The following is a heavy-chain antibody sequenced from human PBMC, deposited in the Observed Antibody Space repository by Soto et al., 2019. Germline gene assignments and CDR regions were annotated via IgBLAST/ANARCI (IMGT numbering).Heavy chain of an antibody. CDR2: ISGSGGST. V-gene: IGHV3-23*01. CDR3: AKLVAARCFDY. CDR1: GFTFSIYA. D-gene: IGHD6-6*01. Sequence: GSLRRSCAASGFTFSIYAMSWVRQAPWKGLEWVSAISGSGGSTYYADSVKGRFTISRDNSKNTLYLQMNSLRAEDTAVYYCAKLVAARCFDYWGQGTLVTVSS. J-gene: IGHJ4*02.